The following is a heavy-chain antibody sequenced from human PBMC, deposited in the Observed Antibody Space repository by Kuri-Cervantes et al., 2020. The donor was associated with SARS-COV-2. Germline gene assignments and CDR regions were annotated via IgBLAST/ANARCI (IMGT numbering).Heavy chain of an antibody. J-gene: IGHJ3*02. CDR2: IGTSGDT. CDR3: VRATSSWEAGDAFDI. Sequence: GGSLRLSCAASGFTFSVYDMHWVRQGTGRGLEWVSAIGTSGDTYIPGSVKGRFTISRENAKNSLYLQMNSLRAEDTAVYYCVRATSSWEAGDAFDIWGQGTRFTVSS. CDR1: GFTFSVYD. V-gene: IGHV3-13*01. D-gene: IGHD7-27*01.